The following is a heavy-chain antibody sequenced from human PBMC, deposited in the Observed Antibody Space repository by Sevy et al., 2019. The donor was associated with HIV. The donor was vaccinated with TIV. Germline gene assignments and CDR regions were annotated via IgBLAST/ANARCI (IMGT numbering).Heavy chain of an antibody. D-gene: IGHD3-22*01. CDR3: AKDYYDSSGYPEFFDY. Sequence: GGSLRLSCAASGFTFSSYGMHWVRQAPGKGLEWVAVISYDGSNKYYADSVKGRFTISRENSKNTLYLKMNSLRAEDTAVYYCAKDYYDSSGYPEFFDYWGQGTLVTVSS. CDR2: ISYDGSNK. J-gene: IGHJ4*02. V-gene: IGHV3-30*18. CDR1: GFTFSSYG.